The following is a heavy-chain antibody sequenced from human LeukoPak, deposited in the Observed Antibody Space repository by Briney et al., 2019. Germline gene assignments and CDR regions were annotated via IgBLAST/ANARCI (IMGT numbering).Heavy chain of an antibody. D-gene: IGHD4/OR15-4a*01. CDR1: GFTFSSDG. V-gene: IGHV3-30*02. Sequence: PGGSLRLSCAASGFTFSSDGMHWGRQTPGKGLEWVVFIRYDGSNKYYADSVKGRVTISRDNSKNTLYLQMNSLRAEDTAVYYCARRAGAYSHPYDYWGQGTLVTVSS. CDR3: ARRAGAYSHPYDY. CDR2: IRYDGSNK. J-gene: IGHJ4*02.